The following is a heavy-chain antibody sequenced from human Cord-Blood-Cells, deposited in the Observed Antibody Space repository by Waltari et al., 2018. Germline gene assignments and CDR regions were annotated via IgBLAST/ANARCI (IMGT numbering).Heavy chain of an antibody. V-gene: IGHV4-59*01. CDR3: ARVRHCSGGSCYAFDI. J-gene: IGHJ3*02. CDR2: T. Sequence: TNYNPALKSRVTISVDTSKNQFSLKPSSVTAADTAVYYCARVRHCSGGSCYAFDIWGQGTMVTVSS. D-gene: IGHD2-15*01.